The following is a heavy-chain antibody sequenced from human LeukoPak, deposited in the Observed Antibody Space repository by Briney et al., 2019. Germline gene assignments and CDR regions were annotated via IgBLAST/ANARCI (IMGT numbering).Heavy chain of an antibody. CDR2: IYYSGST. CDR3: ARHPYGDYGMDV. J-gene: IGHJ6*02. CDR1: GGSFGGYY. V-gene: IGHV4-59*08. Sequence: MASETLSLTCAVYGGSFGGYYWSWIRQPPGKGLEWIGYIYYSGSTNYNPSLKSRVTISVDTSKNQFSLKLSSVTAADTAVYYCARHPYGDYGMDVWGQGTTVTVSS. D-gene: IGHD4-17*01.